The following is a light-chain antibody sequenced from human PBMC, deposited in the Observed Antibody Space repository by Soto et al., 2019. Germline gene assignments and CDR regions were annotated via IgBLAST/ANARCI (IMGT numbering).Light chain of an antibody. CDR2: SSS. CDR3: QQYGRSPLT. V-gene: IGKV3-20*01. Sequence: EIGLTQSPATLSLSPGEISILSCRASQSLSSSFLAWYQQKPGQAPRLLIYSSSNRATGIPDRFSGGGSGTDFTLTISRLEPADFAVYYCQQYGRSPLTFGGGTKVDIK. J-gene: IGKJ4*01. CDR1: QSLSSSF.